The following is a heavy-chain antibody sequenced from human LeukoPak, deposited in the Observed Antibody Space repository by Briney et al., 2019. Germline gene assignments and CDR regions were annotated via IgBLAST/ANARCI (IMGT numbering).Heavy chain of an antibody. Sequence: PGGSLRLSCAASGFTFSNAWMTWVRQAPGKGLEWVGLIQSKTDGGTTDYAAPVKGRFTISRDDSKNTLYLQMNSLKTEDTAVYYCASYDSSGYYHYFDYWGQGTLVTVSS. J-gene: IGHJ4*02. CDR3: ASYDSSGYYHYFDY. D-gene: IGHD3-22*01. CDR2: IQSKTDGGTT. V-gene: IGHV3-15*01. CDR1: GFTFSNAW.